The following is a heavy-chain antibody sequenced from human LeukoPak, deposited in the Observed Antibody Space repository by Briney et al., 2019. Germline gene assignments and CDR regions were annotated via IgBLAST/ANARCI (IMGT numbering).Heavy chain of an antibody. CDR1: GGSISSGDYY. V-gene: IGHV4-30-4*08. J-gene: IGHJ4*02. CDR2: IYYSGST. Sequence: PSETLSLTCTVSGGSISSGDYYWSWIRQPPGKGLEWIGYIYYSGSTYYNPSLKSRVTISVDTSKNQFSLKLSSVTAADTAVYYCARGQPYDYVDYWGQGTLVTVSS. CDR3: ARGQPYDYVDY. D-gene: IGHD2-2*01.